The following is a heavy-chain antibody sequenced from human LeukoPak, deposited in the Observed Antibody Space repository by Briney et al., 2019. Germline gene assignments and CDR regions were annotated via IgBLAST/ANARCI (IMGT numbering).Heavy chain of an antibody. V-gene: IGHV1-69*04. Sequence: ASVKVSCKASGGTFSSYTISWVRQAPGQGLEWMGRITPILGIANYAQKFQGRVTITADKSTSTAYMELSSLRSEDTAVYYCARDPFRDYYMDVWGKGTTVTVSS. CDR3: ARDPFRDYYMDV. CDR1: GGTFSSYT. CDR2: ITPILGIA. J-gene: IGHJ6*03.